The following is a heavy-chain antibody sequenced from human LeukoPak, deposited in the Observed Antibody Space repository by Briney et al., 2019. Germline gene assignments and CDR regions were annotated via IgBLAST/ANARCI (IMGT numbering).Heavy chain of an antibody. CDR3: ARDVWRIAVAGTRFDY. V-gene: IGHV1-18*01. CDR2: ISAYNGNT. CDR1: GYTFTSYG. D-gene: IGHD6-19*01. J-gene: IGHJ4*02. Sequence: GASVKVSCKASGYTFTSYGISWVRQAPGQGLEWMGWISAYNGNTNYAQKLQSRVTMTTDTSTSTAYMELRSLRSDDTAVYYCARDVWRIAVAGTRFDYWGQGTLVTVSS.